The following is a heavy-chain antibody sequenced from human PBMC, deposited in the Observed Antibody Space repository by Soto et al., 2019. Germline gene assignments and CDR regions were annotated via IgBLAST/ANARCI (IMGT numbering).Heavy chain of an antibody. D-gene: IGHD2-15*01. CDR1: GGSISSGGYS. Sequence: SETLSLTCAVSGGSISSGGYSWSWIRQPPGKGLEWIGYIYHSGSTYYNPSLKSRVTISVDTSKNQFSLKLSSVTAADTAVYYCARAETPLHFDYWGQGTVVTVSS. V-gene: IGHV4-30-2*01. J-gene: IGHJ4*02. CDR2: IYHSGST. CDR3: ARAETPLHFDY.